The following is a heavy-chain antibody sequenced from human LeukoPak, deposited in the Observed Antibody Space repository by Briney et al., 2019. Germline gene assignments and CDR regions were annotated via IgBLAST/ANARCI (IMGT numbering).Heavy chain of an antibody. CDR3: VRSAFHAGSGNYYDY. Sequence: GGSLRPSCAASGFTFSNYWIHWVRQAPGKGLVWVSRIDNAGSITTYADSVKGRFTISRDNAENTLYLQMNSLRVEDTAVYYCVRSAFHAGSGNYYDYWGQGTLVTVSS. D-gene: IGHD3-22*01. CDR1: GFTFSNYW. V-gene: IGHV3-74*03. J-gene: IGHJ4*02. CDR2: IDNAGSIT.